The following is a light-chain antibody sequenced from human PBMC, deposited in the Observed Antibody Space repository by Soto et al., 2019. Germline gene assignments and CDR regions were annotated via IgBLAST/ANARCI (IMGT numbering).Light chain of an antibody. CDR2: DSI. J-gene: IGLJ2*01. CDR1: TGAVTSGHY. V-gene: IGLV7-46*01. CDR3: WLSYSGADVV. Sequence: QAVVTQEPSLTVSPGGTVTLTCGSSTGAVTSGHYPYWFQQKPGQAPRTLIYDSIIKHSWTPARFSGSLLGGKAALTLSGAEPEDEAEYYCWLSYSGADVVFGGGTKLTVL.